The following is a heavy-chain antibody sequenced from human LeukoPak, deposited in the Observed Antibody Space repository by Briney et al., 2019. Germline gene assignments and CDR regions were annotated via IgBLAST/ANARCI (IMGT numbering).Heavy chain of an antibody. CDR2: INPNSGGT. J-gene: IGHJ4*02. D-gene: IGHD6-19*01. Sequence: ASVKVSSKASGYTFTGYYMHWVRQAPGQGLAWMGWINPNSGGTNYAQKFQGRVTMTRDTSISTAYMELSRLRSDDTAVYYCAREPVAVAGTGLYYWGQGTLVTVSS. CDR3: AREPVAVAGTGLYY. CDR1: GYTFTGYY. V-gene: IGHV1-2*02.